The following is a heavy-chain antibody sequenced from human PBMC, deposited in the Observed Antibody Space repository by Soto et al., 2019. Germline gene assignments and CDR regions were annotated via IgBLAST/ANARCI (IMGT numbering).Heavy chain of an antibody. J-gene: IGHJ6*02. CDR1: GGSFSNGDYY. CDR2: IYYSGST. CDR3: ARYRAYGDFDRHPRDSRAYYDYTVDV. Sequence: SETLSLTCTVSGGSFSNGDYYWSWIRQPPGKGLEWIGYIYYSGSTHHNPSLRSRVTMSVDTSNTQFSLKLTSVTAADTAVYYCARYRAYGDFDRHPRDSRAYYDYTVDVWGQGTKVTVYS. D-gene: IGHD4-17*01. V-gene: IGHV4-30-4*01.